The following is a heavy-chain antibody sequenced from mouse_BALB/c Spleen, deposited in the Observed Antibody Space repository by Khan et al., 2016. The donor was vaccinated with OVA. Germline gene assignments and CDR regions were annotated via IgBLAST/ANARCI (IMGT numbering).Heavy chain of an antibody. Sequence: EVEVVEAGGGLVKPGGSLKLSCAASGFICNNYAMSWVRQTPEKRLEWVATVSSGGSYTYYPDSVKGRFTISRDNAKNTLYLQMSSLRSEDTAMYYCARQGGIYDGPFDYWGQGTTLTVSS. J-gene: IGHJ2*01. CDR1: GFICNNYA. V-gene: IGHV5-9-3*01. CDR3: ARQGGIYDGPFDY. D-gene: IGHD2-3*01. CDR2: VSSGGSYT.